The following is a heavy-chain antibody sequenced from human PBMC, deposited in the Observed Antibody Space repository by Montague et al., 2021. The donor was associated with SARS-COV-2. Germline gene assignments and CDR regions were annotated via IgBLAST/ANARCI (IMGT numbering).Heavy chain of an antibody. CDR1: GGSFSGYY. D-gene: IGHD3-3*01. Sequence: TLSLTCAVYGGSFSGYYWNWIRQPPGKGLEWIGYIYYSGSTYYNPSLKSRVTISVDTSKNQFSLKLSSVTAADTAVYYCARGRVLTIFGVVGAFDIWGQGTMVTVSS. CDR3: ARGRVLTIFGVVGAFDI. J-gene: IGHJ3*02. V-gene: IGHV4-34*09. CDR2: IYYSGST.